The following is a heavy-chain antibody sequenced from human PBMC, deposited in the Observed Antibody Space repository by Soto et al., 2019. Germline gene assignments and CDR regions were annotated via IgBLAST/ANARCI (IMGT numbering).Heavy chain of an antibody. CDR3: ARDSVTMVRGVIINPSYYYGMDV. Sequence: GGSLRLSCAASGFTFSSYGMHWVRQAPGKGLEWVAVIWYDGSNKYYADSVKGRFTISRDNSKNTLYLQMNSLRAEDTAVYYCARDSVTMVRGVIINPSYYYGMDVWGQGTTVTVSS. V-gene: IGHV3-33*01. J-gene: IGHJ6*02. CDR2: IWYDGSNK. D-gene: IGHD3-10*01. CDR1: GFTFSSYG.